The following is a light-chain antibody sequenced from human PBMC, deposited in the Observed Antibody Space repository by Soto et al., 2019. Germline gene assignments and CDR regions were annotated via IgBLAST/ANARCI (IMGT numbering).Light chain of an antibody. CDR3: SSYTSSSTGV. CDR2: DVS. Sequence: QSALTQPASVSGSPGQSITISCTGTSSDVGGYNYVSWYQQHPGKAPKLMICDVSDRPSGVSNRFSGSKSGSTASLTISGLQAEDEADYYCSSYTSSSTGVFGGGTQLTVL. CDR1: SSDVGGYNY. J-gene: IGLJ3*02. V-gene: IGLV2-14*01.